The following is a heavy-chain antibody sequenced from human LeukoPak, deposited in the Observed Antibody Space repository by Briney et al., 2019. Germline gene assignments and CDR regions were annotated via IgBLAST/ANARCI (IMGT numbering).Heavy chain of an antibody. Sequence: GGSLRLSCAASGFTFSSYWMSWVRQAPGKGLEWVANIKQDGSEKYYVDSVKGRSTISGDNAKNSLYLQMNSLRAEDTAVYYCARDKIEGATNFDYWGQGTLVTVSS. V-gene: IGHV3-7*03. CDR2: IKQDGSEK. CDR3: ARDKIEGATNFDY. J-gene: IGHJ4*02. D-gene: IGHD1-26*01. CDR1: GFTFSSYW.